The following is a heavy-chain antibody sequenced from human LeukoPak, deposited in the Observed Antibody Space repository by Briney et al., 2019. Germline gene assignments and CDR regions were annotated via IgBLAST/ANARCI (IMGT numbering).Heavy chain of an antibody. D-gene: IGHD6-13*01. V-gene: IGHV3-11*01. CDR3: ANLYSRATHIAAAGRGNSRGY. Sequence: GGSLRLSCAASGFTFSDYYMSWIRQAPGKGLEWVSYISSSGSTIYYADSVKGRFTISRDNAKNSLYLQMNSLRAEDTAVYYCANLYSRATHIAAAGRGNSRGYWGQGTLVTVSS. CDR2: ISSSGSTI. CDR1: GFTFSDYY. J-gene: IGHJ4*02.